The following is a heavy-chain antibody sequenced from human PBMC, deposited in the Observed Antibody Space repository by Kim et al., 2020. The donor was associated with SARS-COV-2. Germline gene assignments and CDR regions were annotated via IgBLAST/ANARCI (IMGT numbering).Heavy chain of an antibody. CDR3: ARASGFGELLWYYFDY. J-gene: IGHJ4*02. D-gene: IGHD3-10*01. V-gene: IGHV4-31*03. Sequence: SETLSLTCTVSGGSISSGGYYWSWIRQHPGKGLEWIGYIYYSGSTYYNPSLKSRVTISVDTSKNQFSLKLSSVTAADTAVYYCARASGFGELLWYYFDYWGQGTLVTVSS. CDR1: GGSISSGGYY. CDR2: IYYSGST.